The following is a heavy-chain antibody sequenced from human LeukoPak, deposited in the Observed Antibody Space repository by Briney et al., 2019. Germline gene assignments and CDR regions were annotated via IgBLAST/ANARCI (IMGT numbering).Heavy chain of an antibody. CDR1: GFTVSSNY. CDR2: ISGSGGST. CDR3: AKAQAATRVHGMDV. Sequence: TGGSLRLSCAASGFTVSSNYMSWVRQAPGKGLEWVSAISGSGGSTYYADSVKGRFTISRDNSKNTLYLQMNSLRAEDTAVYYCAKAQAATRVHGMDVWGQGTTVTVSS. V-gene: IGHV3-23*01. J-gene: IGHJ6*02. D-gene: IGHD6-25*01.